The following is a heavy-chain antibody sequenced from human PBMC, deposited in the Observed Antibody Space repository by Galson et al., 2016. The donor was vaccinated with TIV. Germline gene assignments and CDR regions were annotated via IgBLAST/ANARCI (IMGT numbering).Heavy chain of an antibody. CDR3: ARSLFSDYSGYWVDH. CDR2: IDWDDDK. D-gene: IGHD3-22*01. J-gene: IGHJ4*02. CDR1: GFSLSTSGMC. V-gene: IGHV2-70*11. Sequence: ALVKPTQTLTLTCTFSGFSLSTSGMCVSWIRQPPGKALEWLARIDWDDDKNYSPFLKTRLTISKDTSKNQVVLTMSSMDPVDTATYYCARSLFSDYSGYWVDHWGQGTLVTVSS.